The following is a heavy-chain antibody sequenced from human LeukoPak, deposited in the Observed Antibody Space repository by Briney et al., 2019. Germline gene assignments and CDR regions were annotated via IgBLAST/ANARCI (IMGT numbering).Heavy chain of an antibody. Sequence: PSQTLSLTCTVSGGSISRGGYYWSWIRQHPGKGLEWIGYIYYSGSTYYNPSLKSRVTISVDTSKNQFSLKLSSVTAADTAVYYCARARGYSYGYDYWGQGTLVTVSS. V-gene: IGHV4-31*03. CDR2: IYYSGST. CDR3: ARARGYSYGYDY. J-gene: IGHJ4*02. D-gene: IGHD5-18*01. CDR1: GGSISRGGYY.